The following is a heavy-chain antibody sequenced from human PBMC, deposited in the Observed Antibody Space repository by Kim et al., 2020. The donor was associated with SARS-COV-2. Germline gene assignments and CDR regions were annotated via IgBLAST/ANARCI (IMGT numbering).Heavy chain of an antibody. CDR2: IYYSGST. CDR1: GGSISSYY. D-gene: IGHD3-10*01. J-gene: IGHJ3*02. CDR3: ASSRGSDDAFDI. Sequence: SETLSLTCTVSGGSISSYYWSWIRQPPGKGLEWIGYIYYSGSTNYNPSLKSRVTISVDTSKNQFSLKLSSVTAADTAVYYCASSRGSDDAFDIWGQGTMVTVSS. V-gene: IGHV4-59*13.